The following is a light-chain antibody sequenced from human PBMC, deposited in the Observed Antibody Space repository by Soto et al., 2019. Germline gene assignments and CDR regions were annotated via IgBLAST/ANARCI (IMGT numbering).Light chain of an antibody. J-gene: IGKJ5*01. CDR3: QQHDILPIT. V-gene: IGKV3-20*01. CDR2: GAS. CDR1: QSVYSNY. Sequence: EIVLTQSPATLSLSPGERATLSCRASQSVYSNYLAWYQHKPGQAPRLLISGASRRATGIPDRFSGAGSGTDFTLTISRLEPEDFALYYCQQHDILPITFGQGTRLEIK.